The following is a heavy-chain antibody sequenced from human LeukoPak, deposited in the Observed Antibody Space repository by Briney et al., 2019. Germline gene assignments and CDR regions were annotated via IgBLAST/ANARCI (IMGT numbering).Heavy chain of an antibody. D-gene: IGHD1-26*01. CDR2: ISGSGGST. CDR3: AKGRRGRYYLDAFDI. CDR1: GFTFSSYA. J-gene: IGHJ3*02. V-gene: IGHV3-23*01. Sequence: GESLRLSCAASGFTFSSYAMSWVRQAPGKGLEWVSAISGSGGSTYYADSVKGRFTISRDNSKNTLYLQMNSVRAEDTAVYYCAKGRRGRYYLDAFDIWGQGTMVTVSS.